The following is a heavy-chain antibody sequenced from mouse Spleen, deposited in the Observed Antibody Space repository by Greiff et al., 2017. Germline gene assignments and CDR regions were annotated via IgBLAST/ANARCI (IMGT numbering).Heavy chain of an antibody. CDR1: GYTFTDYW. V-gene: IGHV1-69*02. CDR3: ARWLWAMDY. Sequence: QVQLQQSGPELVKPGALVKISCKASGYTFTDYWMHWVKQRPGQGLEWIGAIDTSDSYTSYNQKFKGKATLTVDESSSTAYMQLSSLTSEDSAVYYCARWLWAMDYWGQGTSVTVSS. CDR2: IDTSDSYT. D-gene: IGHD2-2*01. J-gene: IGHJ4*01.